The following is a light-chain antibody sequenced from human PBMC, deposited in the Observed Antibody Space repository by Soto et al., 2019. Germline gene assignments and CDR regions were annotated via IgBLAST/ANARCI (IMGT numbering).Light chain of an antibody. J-gene: IGKJ1*01. CDR1: QSLGSD. CDR3: QQYDKWPRT. CDR2: GAS. Sequence: EIVMTQSPGTLSLSPGDTATLSCRTSQSLGSDLAWYQQKPGQAPRLLIYGASARATGIPARFSGGGSGAEYTLTISSLQSEDFAVYYCQQYDKWPRTFGQGTKVEIK. V-gene: IGKV3-15*01.